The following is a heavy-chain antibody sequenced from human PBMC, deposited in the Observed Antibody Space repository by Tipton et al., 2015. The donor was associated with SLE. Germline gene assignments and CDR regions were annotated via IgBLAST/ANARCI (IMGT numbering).Heavy chain of an antibody. CDR3: ARGAGPITSFGNYYYYYYMDV. D-gene: IGHD3-16*01. Sequence: QLVQSGAEVKKPGASVKVSCKASGYTFTSYYMHWVRQAPGQGLEWMGIINPSGGSTSYAQKFQGRVTMTRDTSTSTVYMELSSLRSEDTVVYYCARGAGPITSFGNYYYYYYMDVWGKGTTVTVSS. CDR1: GYTFTSYY. J-gene: IGHJ6*03. V-gene: IGHV1-46*01. CDR2: INPSGGST.